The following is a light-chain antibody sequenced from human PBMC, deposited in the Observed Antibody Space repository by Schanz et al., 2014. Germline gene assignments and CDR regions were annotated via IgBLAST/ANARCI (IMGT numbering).Light chain of an antibody. Sequence: QSALTQPASVSGSPGQSITISCTGTSSDVGSYNLVSWYQQHPGKAPKLMIYEGSKRPSGVSNRFSGSKSGNTASLTISGLQAEDEADYYCAAWDDSLTARVFGGGTKLTVL. J-gene: IGLJ3*02. CDR2: EGS. CDR3: AAWDDSLTARV. V-gene: IGLV2-14*02. CDR1: SSDVGSYNL.